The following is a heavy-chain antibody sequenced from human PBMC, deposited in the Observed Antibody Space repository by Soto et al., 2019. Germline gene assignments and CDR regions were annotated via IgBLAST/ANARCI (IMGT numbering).Heavy chain of an antibody. V-gene: IGHV3-23*01. CDR2: VSGSVDRT. CDR3: ARDANWGTTCFYYMDV. Sequence: EVHLLESGGGLVQPGASLRLSCAASGFTFSSFAMSWVRQAPGKGLEWFSVVSGSVDRTHYADSVKGRFTISRDNFKSTLYLQMNSLRAEDTAVYYCARDANWGTTCFYYMDVWGKGTTVTVAS. CDR1: GFTFSSFA. D-gene: IGHD3-16*01. J-gene: IGHJ6*03.